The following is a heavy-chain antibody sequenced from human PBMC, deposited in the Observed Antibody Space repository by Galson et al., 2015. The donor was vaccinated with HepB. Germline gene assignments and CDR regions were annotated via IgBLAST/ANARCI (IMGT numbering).Heavy chain of an antibody. CDR3: ARRRNYGDSDY. V-gene: IGHV1-69*05. Sequence: SVKVSCKASGGTFRNYVISWVRQAPGQGLEWVGGIIPIFGTANYAQKFQGRVTMTTDTSTSTAYMELRSLRSDDTAVYYCARRRNYGDSDYWGQGTLVTVSS. CDR2: IIPIFGTA. CDR1: GGTFRNYV. J-gene: IGHJ4*02. D-gene: IGHD4-17*01.